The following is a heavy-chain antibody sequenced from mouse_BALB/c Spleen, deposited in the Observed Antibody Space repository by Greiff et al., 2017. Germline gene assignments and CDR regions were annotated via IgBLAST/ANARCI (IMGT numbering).Heavy chain of an antibody. J-gene: IGHJ4*01. V-gene: IGHV5-6-4*01. D-gene: IGHD2-3*01. Sequence: EVQGVESGGGLVKPGGSLKLSCAASGFTFSSYTMSWVRQTPEKRLEWVATISSGGSYTYYPDSVKGRFTISRDNAKNTLYLQMSSLKSEDTAMYYCTRERDDGYYYAMDYWGQGTSVTVSS. CDR3: TRERDDGYYYAMDY. CDR1: GFTFSSYT. CDR2: ISSGGSYT.